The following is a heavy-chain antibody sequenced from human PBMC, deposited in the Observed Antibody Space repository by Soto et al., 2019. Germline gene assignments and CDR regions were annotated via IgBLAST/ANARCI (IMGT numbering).Heavy chain of an antibody. V-gene: IGHV1-3*01. Sequence: QVQLVQSGAEVKKPGASVKVSCKASGYTFTSYAMHWVRQAPGQRLEWMGWINAGNGNTKYSQKFQGRVTITRDTSASTAYMELSSLRSEDTAVYYCARVECIAEVLWPAFDYWGQGTLVTVSS. CDR1: GYTFTSYA. D-gene: IGHD6-13*01. CDR2: INAGNGNT. J-gene: IGHJ4*02. CDR3: ARVECIAEVLWPAFDY.